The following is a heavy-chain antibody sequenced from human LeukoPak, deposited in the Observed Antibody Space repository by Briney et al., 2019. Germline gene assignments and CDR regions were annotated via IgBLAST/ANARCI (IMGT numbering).Heavy chain of an antibody. V-gene: IGHV4-39*07. CDR2: IYYSGNT. D-gene: IGHD4-17*01. CDR3: ARDDYGDYKGDY. CDR1: GGSISSSSYY. J-gene: IGHJ4*02. Sequence: SETLSLTCTVSGGSISSSSYYWGWIRQPPGKGLEWIGSIYYSGNTYYNPSLKSRVTISVDTSKNQFSLKLSSVTAADTAVYYCARDDYGDYKGDYWGQGTLVTVSS.